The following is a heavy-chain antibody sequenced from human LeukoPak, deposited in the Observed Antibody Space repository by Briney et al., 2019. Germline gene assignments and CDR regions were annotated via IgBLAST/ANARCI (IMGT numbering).Heavy chain of an antibody. CDR1: GGSFSGYY. CDR2: INHSGST. Sequence: SETLSLTCAVYGGSFSGYYWGWIRQPPGKGLEWIGEINHSGSTNYNPSLKSRVNISVDTSKNQFSLRLSSVTVADTAVYYCARLWSFSGWYLDDYWGRGTLVTVSS. J-gene: IGHJ4*02. D-gene: IGHD6-19*01. V-gene: IGHV4-34*01. CDR3: ARLWSFSGWYLDDY.